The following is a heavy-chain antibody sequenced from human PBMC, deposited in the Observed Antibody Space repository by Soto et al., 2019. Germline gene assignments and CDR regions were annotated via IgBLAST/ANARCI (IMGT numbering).Heavy chain of an antibody. CDR3: ARPDRPGYSSGWYRSGGAFDI. D-gene: IGHD6-19*01. CDR2: INAGNGNT. J-gene: IGHJ3*02. CDR1: GYTFTNYA. V-gene: IGHV1-3*01. Sequence: ASMKGSCKASGYTFTNYAMHLVRPAPGQRLEWMGWINAGNGNTKYSQKFQGRVTITRDTSASTAYMELSSLRSEDTAVYYCARPDRPGYSSGWYRSGGAFDIWGQGTMVTVSS.